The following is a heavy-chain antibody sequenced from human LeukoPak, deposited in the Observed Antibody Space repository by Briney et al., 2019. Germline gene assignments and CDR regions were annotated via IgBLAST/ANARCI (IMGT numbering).Heavy chain of an antibody. J-gene: IGHJ4*02. D-gene: IGHD3-10*01. CDR3: ARDRGTDY. CDR2: IQQDGSEK. CDR1: GFTLSSYW. Sequence: GGSLRLSCAASGFTLSSYWMSWLRQAPGQGLEWVANIQQDGSEKYYVDSVKGRFTISRDNAKNSLYLQMNSMRAEDTSVYYCARDRGTDYWGQGTLVTVSS. V-gene: IGHV3-7*01.